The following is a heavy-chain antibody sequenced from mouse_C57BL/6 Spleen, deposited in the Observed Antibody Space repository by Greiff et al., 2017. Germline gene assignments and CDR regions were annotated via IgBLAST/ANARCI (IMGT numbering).Heavy chain of an antibody. CDR3: AREGELGRVFAY. J-gene: IGHJ3*01. Sequence: VQLQQSGAELVRPGTSVKVSCKASGYAFTNYLIEWVKQRPGQGLEWIGVINPGSGGTNYNEKFKGKATLTADKSSSTAYMQLSSLTSEDSAVYFCAREGELGRVFAYWGQGTLVTVSA. D-gene: IGHD4-1*01. CDR2: INPGSGGT. CDR1: GYAFTNYL. V-gene: IGHV1-54*01.